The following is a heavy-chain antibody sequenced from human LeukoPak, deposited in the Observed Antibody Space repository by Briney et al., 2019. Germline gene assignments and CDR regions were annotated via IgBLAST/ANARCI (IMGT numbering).Heavy chain of an antibody. J-gene: IGHJ4*02. CDR3: ARGGMRITMDRGVMNYFDH. Sequence: GGSLRLSCAASGFTVSSNYMSLVRQAPGKGLEWVSVIYSGGSTYYADSVKGRFTISRDNSKNTLYLQMNSLRAEDTAVYYCARGGMRITMDRGVMNYFDHWGQGTLVTVSS. CDR2: IYSGGST. D-gene: IGHD3-10*01. V-gene: IGHV3-53*01. CDR1: GFTVSSNY.